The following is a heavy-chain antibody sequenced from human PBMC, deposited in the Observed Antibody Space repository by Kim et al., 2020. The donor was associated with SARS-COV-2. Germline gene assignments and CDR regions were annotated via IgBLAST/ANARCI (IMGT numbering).Heavy chain of an antibody. J-gene: IGHJ6*01. CDR2: INHSGST. V-gene: IGHV4-34*01. CDR1: GGSFSGYY. CDR3: ARARARDSGSYYNGYYYY. Sequence: SETLSLTCAVYGGSFSGYYWSWIRQPPGKGLEWIGEINHSGSTNYNPSLKSRVTISVDTSKNQFSLKLSSVTAADTAVYYCARARARDSGSYYNGYYYY. D-gene: IGHD3-10*01.